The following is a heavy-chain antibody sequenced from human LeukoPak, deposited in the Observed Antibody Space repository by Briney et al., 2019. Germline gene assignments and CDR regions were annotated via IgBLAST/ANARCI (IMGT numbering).Heavy chain of an antibody. J-gene: IGHJ4*02. CDR2: ISSSSSYI. V-gene: IGHV3-21*01. CDR1: GFTFSSYS. CDR3: ARSFLSIAAAATDY. D-gene: IGHD6-13*01. Sequence: GSLRLSRAASGFTFSSYSMNWVRQAPGKGLEWVSSISSSSSYIYYADSVKGRFTISRDNAKTSLYLQINSLRAADTAVYYCARSFLSIAAAATDYWGQGTLVTVSS.